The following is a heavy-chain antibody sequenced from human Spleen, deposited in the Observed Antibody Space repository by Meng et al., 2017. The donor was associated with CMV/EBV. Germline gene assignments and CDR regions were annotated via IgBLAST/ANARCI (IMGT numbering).Heavy chain of an antibody. Sequence: GESLKISCAASGFTFSSYSMNWVRQAPGKGLEWVSYISSSSSTIYYADSVRGRFTISRDNAKNSLYLLMNSLRVEDTAIYYCARDHEVSNNGWFDPWGQGTLVTVSS. CDR3: ARDHEVSNNGWFDP. D-gene: IGHD1-14*01. J-gene: IGHJ5*02. CDR1: GFTFSSYS. V-gene: IGHV3-48*04. CDR2: ISSSSSTI.